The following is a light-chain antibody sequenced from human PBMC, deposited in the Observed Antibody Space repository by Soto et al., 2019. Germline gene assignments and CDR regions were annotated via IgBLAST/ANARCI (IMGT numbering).Light chain of an antibody. V-gene: IGKV1-39*01. CDR1: QSISSH. Sequence: DIQMTQSPSSLSASVGDRVTITCRASQSISSHLNWYQQKPGKSPELLIYGASNLQSGVPARFSGSGSGTDFTLTISTLQFVDFATYYYQHSNNAPYAFGQGTKLEIK. CDR2: GAS. J-gene: IGKJ2*01. CDR3: QHSNNAPYA.